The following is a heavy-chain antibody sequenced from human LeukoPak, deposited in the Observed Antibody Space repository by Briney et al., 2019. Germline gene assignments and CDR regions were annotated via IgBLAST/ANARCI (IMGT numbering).Heavy chain of an antibody. CDR3: AKPSARGYSSGWYFPDY. V-gene: IGHV3-23*01. CDR2: IGGSGGNT. D-gene: IGHD6-19*01. J-gene: IGHJ4*02. Sequence: PGGSLRLSCAASGFSFSSYAMSWVRQAPGKGLEWVSSIGGSGGNTHYADSVKGRFTISRDNSKNTLYVQMSSLRVEDTAVYYCAKPSARGYSSGWYFPDYWGQGILVTVSS. CDR1: GFSFSSYA.